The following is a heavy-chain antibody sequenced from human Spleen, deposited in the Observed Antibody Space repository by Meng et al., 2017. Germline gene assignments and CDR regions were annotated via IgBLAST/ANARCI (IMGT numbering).Heavy chain of an antibody. Sequence: ASVKVSCKASGYIFTTYAMNWVRQAPGQGLEWLGWITTNTGNPTSDQAFTGRVVFILDTSVSTTYLQINTLQPEDTAAYYCAREDRLTTFDYWGQGTRVTVSS. CDR2: ITTNTGNP. D-gene: IGHD4-11*01. J-gene: IGHJ4*02. CDR1: GYIFTTYA. V-gene: IGHV7-4-1*02. CDR3: AREDRLTTFDY.